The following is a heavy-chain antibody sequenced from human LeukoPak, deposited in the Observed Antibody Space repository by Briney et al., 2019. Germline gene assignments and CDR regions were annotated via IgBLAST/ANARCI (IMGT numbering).Heavy chain of an antibody. CDR3: ARVGKVSGSPYFDY. V-gene: IGHV4-59*12. J-gene: IGHJ4*02. CDR1: GGSISSYY. CDR2: IYYSGST. D-gene: IGHD3-10*01. Sequence: SETLSLTCTVSGGSISSYYWSWIRQPPGKGLEWIGYIYYSGSTNYNPSLKSRVTMSVDTSKNQFSLKLSSVTAADTAVYYCARVGKVSGSPYFDYWGQGTLVTVSS.